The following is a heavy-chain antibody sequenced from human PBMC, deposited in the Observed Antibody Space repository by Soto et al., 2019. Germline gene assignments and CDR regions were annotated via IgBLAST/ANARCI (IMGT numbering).Heavy chain of an antibody. Sequence: SETLSLTCTVSGGSISSGDYYWSWIRQPPGKGLEWIGYIYYSGSTNYNPSLKSRVTISVDTSKNQFSLKLSSVTAADTAVYYCARSGAYCISTSCPYYYYYGMDVWGQGTTVTVSS. D-gene: IGHD2-2*01. V-gene: IGHV4-61*08. CDR1: GGSISSGDYY. CDR3: ARSGAYCISTSCPYYYYYGMDV. CDR2: IYYSGST. J-gene: IGHJ6*02.